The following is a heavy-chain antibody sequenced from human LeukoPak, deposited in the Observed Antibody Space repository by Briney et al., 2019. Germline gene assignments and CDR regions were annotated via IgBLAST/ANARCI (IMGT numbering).Heavy chain of an antibody. D-gene: IGHD2-15*01. Sequence: TGGSLRLSCAASGFTFSSYSMNWVRQAPGKGLEWVSSISSSSYIYYADSVKGRFTISRDNAKNSLYLQMNSLRAEDTAVYYCARDRCSGGSCTRALFDYWGQGTLVTVSS. CDR3: ARDRCSGGSCTRALFDY. V-gene: IGHV3-21*01. CDR2: ISSSSYI. J-gene: IGHJ4*02. CDR1: GFTFSSYS.